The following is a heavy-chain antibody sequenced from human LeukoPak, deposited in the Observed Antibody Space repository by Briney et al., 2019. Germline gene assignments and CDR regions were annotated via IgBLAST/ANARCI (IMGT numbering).Heavy chain of an antibody. CDR3: GGRGF. J-gene: IGHJ4*02. CDR2: IYAGGTT. D-gene: IGHD3-10*01. Sequence: SETLSLTCTVSGGSISSNCWSWIRQPPGKGLEWIGCIYAGGTTNYNPSLKGRLTISVDPYNSQFSLTVRSVTAADTAVYYCGGRGFWGQGTLVTVSS. V-gene: IGHV4-4*09. CDR1: GGSISSNC.